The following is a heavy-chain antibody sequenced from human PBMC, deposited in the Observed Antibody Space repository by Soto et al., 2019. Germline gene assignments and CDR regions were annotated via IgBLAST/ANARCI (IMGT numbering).Heavy chain of an antibody. CDR1: GVSISSSNYH. CDR2: IYYTGST. CDR3: ARQEFHSQSSGTYLDY. Sequence: SETLSLTCTVSGVSISSSNYHWCWIRQPPGKGLEWIGSIYYTGSTHYNPSLKSRVTVSADTSKNQFSLRLSSVIAADTAVYYCARQEFHSQSSGTYLDYWGQGTLVTVSS. J-gene: IGHJ4*02. V-gene: IGHV4-39*01. D-gene: IGHD3-10*01.